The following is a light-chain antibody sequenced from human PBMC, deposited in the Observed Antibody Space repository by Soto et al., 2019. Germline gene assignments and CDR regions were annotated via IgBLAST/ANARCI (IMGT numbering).Light chain of an antibody. J-gene: IGKJ5*01. CDR2: GAS. Sequence: AIGLTQSPSSLSASTGDRVTLTWRASQGISSYLAWYQQKPGKAPKLLISGASSLESGVPSRFSGSGSGTDFTLTINRLQPEDFSTYYCQQANTSPVTFGQGTRLEIK. CDR1: QGISSY. V-gene: IGKV1-8*01. CDR3: QQANTSPVT.